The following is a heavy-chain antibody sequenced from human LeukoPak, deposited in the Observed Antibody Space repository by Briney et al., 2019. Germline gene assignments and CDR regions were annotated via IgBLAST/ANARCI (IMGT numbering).Heavy chain of an antibody. CDR3: AKEQYSSSWYVYYGMDV. D-gene: IGHD6-13*01. CDR2: ISWNSGSI. J-gene: IGHJ6*02. Sequence: PGRSLRLSCAASGFTFDDYAMHWVRQAPGKGLEWVSGISWNSGSIGYADSVKGRFTISRDNAKNSLYLQMNSLRAEDTALYYCAKEQYSSSWYVYYGMDVWGQGTMVTVSS. V-gene: IGHV3-9*01. CDR1: GFTFDDYA.